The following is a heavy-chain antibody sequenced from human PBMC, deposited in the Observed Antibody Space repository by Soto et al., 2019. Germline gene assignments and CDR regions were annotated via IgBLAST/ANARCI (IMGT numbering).Heavy chain of an antibody. CDR2: IGPDGSNI. Sequence: GGSLRLSCAASGFIFSSHWVHWVRQAPGKGLVGVSHIGPDGSNIWEADSVQGRFTISRDNARNRLYLQMNSLRDEDTAIYYCVRDNNWSFDCWGQGILVTVSS. J-gene: IGHJ4*02. V-gene: IGHV3-74*01. CDR1: GFIFSSHW. CDR3: VRDNNWSFDC. D-gene: IGHD1-1*01.